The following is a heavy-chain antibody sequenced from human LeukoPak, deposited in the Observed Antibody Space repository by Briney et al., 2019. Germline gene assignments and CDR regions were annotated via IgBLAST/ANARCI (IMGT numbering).Heavy chain of an antibody. Sequence: GSLRLSCAASGFPFSSYSMNWVRQAPGKGLEWVSSISSSSSYIYYADSVKGRFTISRDNAKNSLYLQMNSLRAEDTAVYYCARDLGAAAGTYDYWGQGTLVTVSS. CDR1: GFPFSSYS. V-gene: IGHV3-21*01. J-gene: IGHJ4*02. CDR3: ARDLGAAAGTYDY. CDR2: ISSSSSYI. D-gene: IGHD6-13*01.